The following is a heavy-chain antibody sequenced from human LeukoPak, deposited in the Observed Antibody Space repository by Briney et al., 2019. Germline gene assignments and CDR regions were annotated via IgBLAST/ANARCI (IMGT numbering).Heavy chain of an antibody. CDR2: ISFDGRNQ. CDR3: ATQAQGYNSYFDY. Sequence: PGGSLRLSCEASGLSLSNYPMHWVRQAPGKGLEWVATISFDGRNQYNADSVKGRFTISRDNSKNTLFLQMNNLRPEDAAVYYCATQAQGYNSYFDYWGQGTLVTVSS. J-gene: IGHJ4*02. V-gene: IGHV3-30*04. D-gene: IGHD5-24*01. CDR1: GLSLSNYP.